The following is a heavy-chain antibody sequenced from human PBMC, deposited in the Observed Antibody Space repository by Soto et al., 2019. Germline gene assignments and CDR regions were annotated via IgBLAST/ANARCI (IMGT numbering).Heavy chain of an antibody. D-gene: IGHD4-4*01. J-gene: IGHJ6*02. CDR3: ARVSSNYSYYYYYYGMDV. CDR2: ISAYNGNT. CDR1: GYTFTSYG. Sequence: ASVKVSCKASGYTFTSYGISWVRQAPGQGLEWMGWISAYNGNTNYAQKLQGRITMTTDTSTSTAYMELRSLRSDDTAVYYCARVSSNYSYYYYYYGMDVWGQGTTVTVSS. V-gene: IGHV1-18*01.